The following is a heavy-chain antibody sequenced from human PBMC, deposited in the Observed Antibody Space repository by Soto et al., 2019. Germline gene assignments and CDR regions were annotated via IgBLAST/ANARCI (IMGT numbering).Heavy chain of an antibody. CDR2: IGGSGGT. V-gene: IGHV3-23*01. D-gene: IGHD2-15*01. J-gene: IGHJ4*02. Sequence: EVQLLESGGGLVQPGESLRLSCAASGFTFSSFAMSWVRLAPGKGLEWFSSIGGSGGTYYADSVKGRFTISRDNSKNMLYLYLNSLRAEDTAIDYCAKGQGWSYYYDSWGQGTLVTVSS. CDR1: GFTFSSFA. CDR3: AKGQGWSYYYDS.